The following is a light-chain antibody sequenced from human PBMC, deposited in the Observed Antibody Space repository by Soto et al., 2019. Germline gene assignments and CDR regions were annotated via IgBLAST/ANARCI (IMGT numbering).Light chain of an antibody. CDR2: GAS. Sequence: EIVLTQSPGTLSLSPGERATLSCRASQSVSSSSLAWYQQKPGQAPRLLIYGASSRATGIPDRFSGSGSGTDFTLNISRLEPEEFAVFYCQQYGSSPYTFGQGTKLEIK. CDR1: QSVSSSS. CDR3: QQYGSSPYT. V-gene: IGKV3-20*01. J-gene: IGKJ2*01.